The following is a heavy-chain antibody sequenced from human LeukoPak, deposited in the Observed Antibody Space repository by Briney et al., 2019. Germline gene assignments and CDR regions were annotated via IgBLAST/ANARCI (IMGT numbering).Heavy chain of an antibody. CDR1: GFTFSTYW. CDR3: ARVGGRGSIGGDC. V-gene: IGHV3-74*03. CDR2: IKSDGSAT. J-gene: IGHJ4*02. D-gene: IGHD3-10*01. Sequence: PGGSLRLSCAASGFTFSTYWMHWVRQAPGQGLVWVSRIKSDGSATTYADFVKGRFIVSRDNAKNTLYLQMNSLRAEDTAMYFCARVGGRGSIGGDCWGQGTLVTVSA.